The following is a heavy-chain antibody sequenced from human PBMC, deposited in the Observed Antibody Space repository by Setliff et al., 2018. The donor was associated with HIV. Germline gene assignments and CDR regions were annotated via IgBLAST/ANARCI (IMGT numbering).Heavy chain of an antibody. Sequence: ASVKVSCKASGYTSTSYSMHWVRQAPGQGLEWMGIINRSGGTTNYAQKFQGRVTMTGDTSTSTVYMEVSSLRPDDTAVYYCARDRTHRSGWYGYFEYWGQGTLVTVSS. CDR1: GYTSTSYS. D-gene: IGHD6-19*01. CDR3: ARDRTHRSGWYGYFEY. V-gene: IGHV1-46*01. J-gene: IGHJ4*02. CDR2: INRSGGTT.